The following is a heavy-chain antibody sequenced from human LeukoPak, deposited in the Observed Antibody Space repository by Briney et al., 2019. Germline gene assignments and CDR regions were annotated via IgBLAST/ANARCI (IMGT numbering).Heavy chain of an antibody. CDR1: GFTFSDYY. CDR3: ARDISSSWPYYYGMDV. CDR2: ISSSSRYT. V-gene: IGHV3-11*06. Sequence: GGSLRLSCAASGFTFSDYYMSWIRQAPGKGLEWVSYISSSSRYTNYADSVKGRFTIFRDNPRNSLYLQMNSLRAEDTAVYYCARDISSSWPYYYGMDVWGKGTTVTVSS. D-gene: IGHD6-13*01. J-gene: IGHJ6*04.